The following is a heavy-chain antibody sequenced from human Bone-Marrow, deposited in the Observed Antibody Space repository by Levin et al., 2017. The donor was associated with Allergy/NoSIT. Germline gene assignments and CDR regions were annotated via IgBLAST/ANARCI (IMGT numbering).Heavy chain of an antibody. CDR2: VSYDGSSR. D-gene: IGHD5-12*01. Sequence: LSLTCAASGFPFSSSAMHWVRQAPGKGLEWVSIVSYDGSSRYYADSVRGRFTISRDNSMNTLYLQMNSLRAEDTAVYYCAREVPSGYEPFDSWGQGTLVTVSS. V-gene: IGHV3-30*04. J-gene: IGHJ4*02. CDR1: GFPFSSSA. CDR3: AREVPSGYEPFDS.